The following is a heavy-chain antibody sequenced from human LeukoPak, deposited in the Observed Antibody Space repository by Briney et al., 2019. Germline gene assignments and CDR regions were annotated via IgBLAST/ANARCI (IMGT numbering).Heavy chain of an antibody. D-gene: IGHD6-6*01. V-gene: IGHV3-15*01. CDR2: IKSKTDGGTT. Sequence: NTGGSLRLSCAASEFTFSNAWMNWVRQGPGKGLEWVGRIKSKTDGGTTDYAAPVEGRFTISRDDSKNTVYLQMNSLRAEDTAVYYCARLIGDRTIYGYWGQGTLVTVSS. CDR3: ARLIGDRTIYGY. J-gene: IGHJ4*02. CDR1: EFTFSNAW.